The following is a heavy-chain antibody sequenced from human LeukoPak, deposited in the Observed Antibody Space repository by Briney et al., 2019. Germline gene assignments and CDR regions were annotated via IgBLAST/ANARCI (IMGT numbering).Heavy chain of an antibody. Sequence: GGSLRLSCAASGFTFSSYIMNWVRQAPGKGLEWVSCISSSSSTIYYADSVKGRFAISRDNSKNTLYRQMNSLRAADTAVYYCAKDLGTYYYDSSGYYVGSWGQGTLVTVSS. CDR1: GFTFSSYI. CDR3: AKDLGTYYYDSSGYYVGS. V-gene: IGHV3-48*01. D-gene: IGHD3-22*01. CDR2: ISSSSSTI. J-gene: IGHJ5*02.